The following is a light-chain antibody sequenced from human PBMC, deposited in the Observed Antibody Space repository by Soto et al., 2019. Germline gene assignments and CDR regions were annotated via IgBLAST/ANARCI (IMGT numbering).Light chain of an antibody. CDR3: GTWDSSLSVVG. CDR1: SSNIGNNP. Sequence: QSVLTQPPSVSAAPGQKVTISCSGSSSNIGNNPVSWYQHLPGTAPKLLIYDNNKRPSGIPDRFSGSKSGTSATLGITGLQTGDEADYFCGTWDSSLSVVGFGGGTKLTVL. V-gene: IGLV1-51*01. CDR2: DNN. J-gene: IGLJ2*01.